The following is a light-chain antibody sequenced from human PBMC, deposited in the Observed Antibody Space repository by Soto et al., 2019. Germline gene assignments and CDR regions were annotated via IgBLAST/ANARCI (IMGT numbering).Light chain of an antibody. CDR2: LAS. J-gene: IGKJ1*01. Sequence: EIVLTQSPLSLAVTPGEPASISCRSSQSLLYSNGANYLDWYLQRPGQSPQLLIFLASNRASGVPDRFSGSGSGTDFTLKISRVEAEDVGIYYCMQALQARTFGPGTRVEFE. V-gene: IGKV2-28*01. CDR3: MQALQART. CDR1: QSLLYSNGANY.